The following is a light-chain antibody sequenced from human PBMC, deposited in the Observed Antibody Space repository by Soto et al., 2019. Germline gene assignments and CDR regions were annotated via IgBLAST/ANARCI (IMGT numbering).Light chain of an antibody. V-gene: IGKV3D-15*01. CDR2: GAS. CDR1: RSVSTN. J-gene: IGKJ4*01. CDR3: KQYEKAVPPVT. Sequence: DIILTQSPAIVSVSPGERATLSCRASRSVSTNLAWYQHKHGQAPRLLIFGASTRVTDIPPRFSGTGSGTEFTLTINYLKSEDFGIYYYKQYEKAVPPVTFGGGTKVEI.